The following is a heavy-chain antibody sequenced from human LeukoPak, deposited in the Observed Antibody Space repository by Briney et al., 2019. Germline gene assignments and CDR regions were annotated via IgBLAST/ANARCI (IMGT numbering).Heavy chain of an antibody. J-gene: IGHJ4*02. V-gene: IGHV4-61*02. Sequence: TLSLTCTVSGGSISSGSYYWSWIRQPAGKGLEWIGRIYTSGSTNYNPSLKSRVTISVDTSKNQFSLKLSSVTAADTAVYYCARELRFLEWLFGGYFDYWGQGTLVTVSS. CDR1: GGSISSGSYY. CDR2: IYTSGST. CDR3: ARELRFLEWLFGGYFDY. D-gene: IGHD3-3*01.